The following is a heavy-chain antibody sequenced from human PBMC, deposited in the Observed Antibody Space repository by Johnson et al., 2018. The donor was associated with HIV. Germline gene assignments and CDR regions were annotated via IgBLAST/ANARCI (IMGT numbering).Heavy chain of an antibody. CDR2: VNPNGGIT. V-gene: IGHV3-25*05. D-gene: IGHD1-26*01. Sequence: VQLVESGGGLAKPAWSPRLSCAASQFTFSSYYMNCVRQASGNGLELVGQVNPNGGITYLIDSVKGRFTISRDNSKNTLYLQMNSLRAGDTAVYYCVRDSGLGAHGPFDIWGQGTMVTVSS. J-gene: IGHJ3*02. CDR1: QFTFSSYY. CDR3: VRDSGLGAHGPFDI.